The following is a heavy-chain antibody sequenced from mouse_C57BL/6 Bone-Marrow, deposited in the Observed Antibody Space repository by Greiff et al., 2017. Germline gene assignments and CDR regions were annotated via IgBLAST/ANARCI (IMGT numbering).Heavy chain of an antibody. J-gene: IGHJ3*01. CDR1: GYTFTSSG. V-gene: IGHV1-81*01. CDR2: IYPRSGNT. Sequence: VQLQESGAELARPGASVKLSCKASGYTFTSSGISWVKQRTGQGLEWIGEIYPRSGNTYYNEKFKGKATLTADKSSSTAYMELRSLTSEDSAVYFCARSYDYEGGLFADWGQGTLVTVSA. CDR3: ARSYDYEGGLFAD. D-gene: IGHD2-4*01.